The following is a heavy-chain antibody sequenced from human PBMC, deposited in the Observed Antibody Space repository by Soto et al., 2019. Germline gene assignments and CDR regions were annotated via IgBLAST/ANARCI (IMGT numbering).Heavy chain of an antibody. Sequence: QVQLQESGPGLVKPSETLSLTCSVSGGSINNYYCSWIRQPPGKGLEWIGYIYYSGSPNYNPSLKSRVTISVDTSKNQFSLNLSSVTAAYTAVYYCARAGAATLSDYWRQGTLVTVSS. V-gene: IGHV4-59*01. CDR3: ARAGAATLSDY. D-gene: IGHD2-15*01. CDR1: GGSINNYY. CDR2: IYYSGSP. J-gene: IGHJ4*02.